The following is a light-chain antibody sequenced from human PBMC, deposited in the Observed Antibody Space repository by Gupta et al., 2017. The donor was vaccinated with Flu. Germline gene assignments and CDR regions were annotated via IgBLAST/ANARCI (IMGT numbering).Light chain of an antibody. Sequence: VLTQSPGTLSLSPGERATLSCRASQSVSSSYLAWYQQKPGQAPRLLIFGASSRATGIPDRFSGSGSGTDFTLTISRLEPEDFAVYYCQQYGSSLLTFGGGTKVEIK. CDR3: QQYGSSLLT. V-gene: IGKV3-20*01. CDR1: QSVSSSY. J-gene: IGKJ4*01. CDR2: GAS.